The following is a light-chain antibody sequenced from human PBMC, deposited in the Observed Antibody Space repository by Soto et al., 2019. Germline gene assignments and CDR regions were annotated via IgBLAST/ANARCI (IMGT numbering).Light chain of an antibody. CDR3: HQYDTWPLT. V-gene: IGKV3-15*01. Sequence: EIVMTQSTATLSVSPGERATLSCRASQSVRDNLAWYKQKPGQAPGLLIYGASIRATGIPARFSGSGSDTEFTLTISSLQSEDFATYYCHQYDTWPLTFGPGTKVDI. J-gene: IGKJ3*01. CDR2: GAS. CDR1: QSVRDN.